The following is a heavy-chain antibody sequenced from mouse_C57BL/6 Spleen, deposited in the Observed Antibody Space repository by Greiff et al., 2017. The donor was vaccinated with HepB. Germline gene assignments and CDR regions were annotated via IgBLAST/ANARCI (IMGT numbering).Heavy chain of an antibody. CDR3: ARELGPYYFDY. CDR2: IYPGDGDT. V-gene: IGHV1-82*01. CDR1: GYAFSSSW. D-gene: IGHD4-1*01. Sequence: QVQLKESGPELVKPGASVKISCKASGYAFSSSWMNWVKQRPGKGLEWIGRIYPGDGDTNYNGKFKGKATLTADKSSSTAYMQLSSLTSEDSAVYFCARELGPYYFDYWGQGTTLTVSS. J-gene: IGHJ2*01.